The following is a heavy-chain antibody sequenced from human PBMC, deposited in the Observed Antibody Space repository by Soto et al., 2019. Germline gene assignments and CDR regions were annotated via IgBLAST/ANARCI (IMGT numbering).Heavy chain of an antibody. V-gene: IGHV4-39*01. CDR1: GGSISSSSYY. D-gene: IGHD1-26*01. J-gene: IGHJ5*02. CDR2: IYYSGST. Sequence: ASETLSLTCTVSGGSISSSSYYWGWIRQPPGKGLEWIGSIYYSGSTYYNPSLKSRVTISVDTSKNQFSLKLSSVTAADTAVYYCARKIVGATIGGWFDPWGQGTLVTVS. CDR3: ARKIVGATIGGWFDP.